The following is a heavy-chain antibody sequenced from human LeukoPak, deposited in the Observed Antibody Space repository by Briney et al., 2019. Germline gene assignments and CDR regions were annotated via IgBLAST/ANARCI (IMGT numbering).Heavy chain of an antibody. J-gene: IGHJ3*02. CDR2: IRYDGNIK. CDR1: GFTFSSYG. Sequence: TGGSLRLSCAASGFTFSSYGMHWVRQGPGKGLEWVAFIRYDGNIKYYADSVKARFTISRDNSKNTLYLEVNSLRVEDTAVYYCAKDRGGSYDAFDIWGQGTMVSVSS. V-gene: IGHV3-30*02. CDR3: AKDRGGSYDAFDI. D-gene: IGHD1-26*01.